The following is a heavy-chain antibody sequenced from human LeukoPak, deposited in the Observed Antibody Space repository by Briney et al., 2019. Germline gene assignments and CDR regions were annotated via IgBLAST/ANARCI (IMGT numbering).Heavy chain of an antibody. V-gene: IGHV1-69*05. D-gene: IGHD3-10*02. Sequence: GASVKVSCKASGGTFSTYAISWVRQAPGQGLEWMGKIIPLSATTYYAHKFRGRVTITTDESTSTAYVDLSSLRSEDTAVYYCARGMFEIDDQYYMDVWGKGTTVTVSS. CDR2: IIPLSATT. J-gene: IGHJ6*03. CDR3: ARGMFEIDDQYYMDV. CDR1: GGTFSTYA.